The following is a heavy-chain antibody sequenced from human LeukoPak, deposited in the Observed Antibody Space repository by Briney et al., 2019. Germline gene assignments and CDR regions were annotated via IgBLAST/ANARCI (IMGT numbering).Heavy chain of an antibody. CDR1: GSTFSNYA. J-gene: IGHJ4*02. CDR3: AKGGDYGDYGATPFDY. CDR2: ISDSGGST. D-gene: IGHD4-17*01. V-gene: IGHV3-23*01. Sequence: GGSLRLSCAASGSTFSNYAMSWVRQAPGKGLEWVSSISDSGGSTFYADSVKGRFTISRDNSKNTLYLQMNSLWAEDTAVYYCAKGGDYGDYGATPFDYWGQGTLVTVSS.